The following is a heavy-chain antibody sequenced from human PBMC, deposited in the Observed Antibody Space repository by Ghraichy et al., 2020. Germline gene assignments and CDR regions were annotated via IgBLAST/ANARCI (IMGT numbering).Heavy chain of an antibody. V-gene: IGHV3-33*01. CDR2: IWYDGSNK. D-gene: IGHD5-12*01. Sequence: GGSLRLSCAASGFIFRSYGMHWVRQAPGKVLEWVAVIWYDGSNKYYADSVKGRFTISRDNSKNTLYLQMNSLRAEDTAVYYCARLRSANSGYESPTYWGQGTLVTVSS. CDR1: GFIFRSYG. CDR3: ARLRSANSGYESPTY. J-gene: IGHJ4*02.